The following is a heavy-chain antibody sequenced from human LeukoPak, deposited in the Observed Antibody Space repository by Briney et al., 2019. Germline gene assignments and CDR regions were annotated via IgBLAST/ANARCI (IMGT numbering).Heavy chain of an antibody. Sequence: PGGSLRLSCAASRFAVSSHYMNWVRQAPGKGLEWVSSISTSGTIYYADSVRGRFTISRDSAKNTLYLQMDSLRDGDTAVYYCARQFDHWGQGTLVTVSS. CDR3: ARQFDH. J-gene: IGHJ4*02. CDR1: RFAVSSHY. V-gene: IGHV3-69-1*01. CDR2: ISTSGTI.